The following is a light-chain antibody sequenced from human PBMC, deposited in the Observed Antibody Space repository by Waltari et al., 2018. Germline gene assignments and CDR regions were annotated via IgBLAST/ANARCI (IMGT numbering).Light chain of an antibody. CDR1: SSNVGSNV. CDR2: NDV. CDR3: ASWDDRLDAYV. V-gene: IGLV1-44*01. J-gene: IGLJ1*01. Sequence: QSVLTQPPSASGTPGQRVIISCSGSSSNVGSNVVNWYHQLPGTAPKLLTFNDVDRPSGVPDRFPGSRSATSASLAISGLQSDDESTYYCASWDDRLDAYVFGTGTRVTVL.